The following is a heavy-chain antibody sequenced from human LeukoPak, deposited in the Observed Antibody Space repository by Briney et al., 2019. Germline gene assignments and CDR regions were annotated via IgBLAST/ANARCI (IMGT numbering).Heavy chain of an antibody. J-gene: IGHJ3*02. D-gene: IGHD5-24*01. Sequence: GRSLRLSCAASGFTFDDSAMHWVRHAVGKGLEWVSGISWSSGDRIYADSVKGRFTISRDNDKNSLYLQMDSLRVEDTALHFCVRRGDGYAFDIWGQGTVVTVSS. CDR1: GFTFDDSA. V-gene: IGHV3-9*01. CDR2: ISWSSGDR. CDR3: VRRGDGYAFDI.